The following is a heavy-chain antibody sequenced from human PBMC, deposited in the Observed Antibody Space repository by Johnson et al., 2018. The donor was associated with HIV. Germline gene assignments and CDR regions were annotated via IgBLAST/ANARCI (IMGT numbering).Heavy chain of an antibody. V-gene: IGHV3-43D*03. D-gene: IGHD2-8*02. CDR3: ARLGVHCTGGDCHDAFDI. CDR1: GFTFDDYA. CDR2: ISWDGGRT. Sequence: VQLVESGGVVVQPGGSLRLSCAASGFTFDDYAMHWVRKAPGKGLEWVSLISWDGGRTYYADSVKGRCTISRDNAKKSLYLEMNSLRAEDTALYYCARLGVHCTGGDCHDAFDIWGQGTMVTVSS. J-gene: IGHJ3*02.